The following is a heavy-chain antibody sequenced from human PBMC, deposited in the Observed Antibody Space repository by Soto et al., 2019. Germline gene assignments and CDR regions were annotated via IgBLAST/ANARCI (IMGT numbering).Heavy chain of an antibody. CDR2: VILLFGAL. CDR3: ARGVLYYYNSTGFPFEY. D-gene: IGHD3-22*01. J-gene: IGHJ4*02. V-gene: IGHV1-69*06. Sequence: ASVKVSCKTSGGTFSSYAISWVRQAPGQGLEWMGGVILLFGALNYAQKFQGRVTITADKSTSTAYMELSSLRSEDTAVYYRARGVLYYYNSTGFPFEYWGRGSLGTVSS. CDR1: GGTFSSYA.